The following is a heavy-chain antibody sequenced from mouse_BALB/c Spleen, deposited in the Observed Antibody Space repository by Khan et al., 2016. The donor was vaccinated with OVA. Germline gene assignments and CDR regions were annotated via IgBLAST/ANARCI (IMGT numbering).Heavy chain of an antibody. J-gene: IGHJ1*01. V-gene: IGHV9-3-1*01. CDR2: INTYTGEP. CDR3: SRMKPYWYFDL. Sequence: LVESGPELKKPGETVKISCKASGYTFTNYGMNWVKQAPGKGLKWMGWINTYTGEPTYADDFKGRFAFSLETSASTAYLQSNSLKNENTAKYFWSRMKPYWYFDLWGAGTTVTVSS. CDR1: GYTFTNYG.